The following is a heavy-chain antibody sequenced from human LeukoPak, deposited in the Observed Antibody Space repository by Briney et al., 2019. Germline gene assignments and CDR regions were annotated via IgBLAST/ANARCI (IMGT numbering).Heavy chain of an antibody. J-gene: IGHJ4*02. CDR1: GGSISSGGYY. V-gene: IGHV4-61*08. CDR3: ARHGSKYGSGSPFDY. CDR2: IYYSGST. Sequence: SQTLSLTCTVSGGSISSGGYYWSWIRLPPGKGLEWIGYIYYSGSTNYNPSLKSRVTISVDTSKNQFSLKLSSVTAADTAVYYCARHGSKYGSGSPFDYWGQGTLVTVSS. D-gene: IGHD3-10*01.